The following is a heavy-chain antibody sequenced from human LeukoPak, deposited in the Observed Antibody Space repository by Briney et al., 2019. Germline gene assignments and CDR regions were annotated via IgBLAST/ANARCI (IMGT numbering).Heavy chain of an antibody. V-gene: IGHV1-8*03. CDR1: GYTFTSHD. Sequence: ASVKVSCKASGYTFTSHDINWVRQATGQGLEWMGWMNPNSGNTGYAQKFQGRVTITRNNSISTVYMELSSLRSEDTAVYYCARVQRWLQSYYFDYWGQGTLVTVSS. D-gene: IGHD5-24*01. CDR2: MNPNSGNT. J-gene: IGHJ4*02. CDR3: ARVQRWLQSYYFDY.